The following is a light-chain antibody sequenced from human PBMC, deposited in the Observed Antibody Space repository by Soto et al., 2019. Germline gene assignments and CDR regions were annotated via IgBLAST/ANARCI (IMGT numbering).Light chain of an antibody. J-gene: IGLJ1*01. CDR1: SSDVGGYNL. CDR2: EVS. CDR3: SSYTSSSSYV. Sequence: QSVLTQPASVSGSPGQSITISCTGISSDVGGYNLVSWYQQHPGKAPKLMIYEVSNRPSGVSNRFSGSKSGNTASLSISGLQAEDEADYYCSSYTSSSSYVFGAGTKLTVL. V-gene: IGLV2-14*01.